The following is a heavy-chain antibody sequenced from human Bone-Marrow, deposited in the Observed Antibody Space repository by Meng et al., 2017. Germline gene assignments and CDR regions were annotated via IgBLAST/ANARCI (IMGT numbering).Heavy chain of an antibody. CDR2: IIPILGRA. CDR3: ARAYGGFGEPRLDAFDI. Sequence: SVKVSCKASGGTFSSYTISWVRQAPGQGLEWMGRIIPILGRANYAQKFQGRVTITADKSTSTAYMEMSSLRSEDTAVYYCARAYGGFGEPRLDAFDIWGQGTMVTVSS. D-gene: IGHD3-10*01. J-gene: IGHJ3*02. V-gene: IGHV1-69*08. CDR1: GGTFSSYT.